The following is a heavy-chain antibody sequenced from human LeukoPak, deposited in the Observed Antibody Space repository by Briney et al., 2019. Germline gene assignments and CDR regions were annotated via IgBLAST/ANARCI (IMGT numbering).Heavy chain of an antibody. V-gene: IGHV3-23*01. CDR2: ISGSGGIT. CDR3: AKDLGMGSSSWNLPSEFDY. D-gene: IGHD6-13*01. Sequence: PGGSLRLSCAAPGFTFSTYAMSWVRQAPGKGLEWVSSISGSGGITFYADSVKGRFTISRDNSKNTLSLQMNSLRAEDTAVYYCAKDLGMGSSSWNLPSEFDYWGQGTLVTVSS. CDR1: GFTFSTYA. J-gene: IGHJ4*02.